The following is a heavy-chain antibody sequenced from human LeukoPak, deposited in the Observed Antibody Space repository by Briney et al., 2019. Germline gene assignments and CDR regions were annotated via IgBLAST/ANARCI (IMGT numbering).Heavy chain of an antibody. D-gene: IGHD2-2*01. V-gene: IGHV4-4*07. CDR1: GGSISSYY. J-gene: IGHJ6*02. CDR3: ARESSCSSTSCSALYYYYGMDV. CDR2: IYTSGST. Sequence: SEALSLTCTVSGGSISSYYWSWIRQPAGKGLEWIGRIYTSGSTNYNSSLKSRVTMSVDTSKNQFSLKLRSVTAADTAVYYCARESSCSSTSCSALYYYYGMDVWGQGTTVTVSS.